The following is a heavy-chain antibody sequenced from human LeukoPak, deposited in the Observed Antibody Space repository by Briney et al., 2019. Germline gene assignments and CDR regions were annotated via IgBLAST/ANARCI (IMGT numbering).Heavy chain of an antibody. J-gene: IGHJ1*01. CDR2: IWYDGSNK. V-gene: IGHV3-33*01. CDR1: GFTFSNYA. Sequence: PGTSLRLSCAASGFTFSNYAMHWVRQAPGKGLEWVAVIWYDGSNKYYADSVKGRFTISRENSKNTLYLQMNSLRAEDTAVYYCARDRESSSWYFDHWGQGTLVTVSS. D-gene: IGHD6-13*01. CDR3: ARDRESSSWYFDH.